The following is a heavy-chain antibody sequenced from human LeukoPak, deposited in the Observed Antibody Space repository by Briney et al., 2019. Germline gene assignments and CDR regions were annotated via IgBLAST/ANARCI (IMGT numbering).Heavy chain of an antibody. D-gene: IGHD1-26*01. CDR1: GLTFSDYV. V-gene: IGHV3-23*01. J-gene: IGHJ4*02. CDR2: ISVSAGST. CDR3: ADAIVGAPAQY. Sequence: GGSLRPSCAASGLTFSDYVMSWVRQAPGKGLEWVSGISVSAGSTHYADSVKGRFTISRDNSRNTLYMQMNSVRAEDTAVYYCADAIVGAPAQYWGQGTLVTVSS.